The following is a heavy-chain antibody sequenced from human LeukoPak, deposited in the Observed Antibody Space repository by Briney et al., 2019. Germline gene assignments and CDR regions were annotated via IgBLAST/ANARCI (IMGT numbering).Heavy chain of an antibody. V-gene: IGHV3-74*01. CDR1: GFTFSSYW. CDR3: AKHGVAGTGWGSYFDY. D-gene: IGHD6-19*01. Sequence: PGGSLRLSCAASGFTFSSYWMHWVRQAPGKGLVWVSRINVDGSSTSHADTVKGRFTISRDNSKNTLYLQMNSLRAEDTAVYYCAKHGVAGTGWGSYFDYWGQGTLVTVSS. CDR2: INVDGSST. J-gene: IGHJ4*02.